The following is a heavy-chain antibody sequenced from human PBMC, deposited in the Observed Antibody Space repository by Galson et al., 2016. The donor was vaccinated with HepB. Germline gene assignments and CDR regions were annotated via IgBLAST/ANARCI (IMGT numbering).Heavy chain of an antibody. J-gene: IGHJ1*01. CDR2: IYYSGST. Sequence: TLSLTCSVSGGSISRGVYYWSWIRQHPGKGLEWIGYIYYSGSTYYNPSLKSRVSISLDTSKNQFSLNLSSVTAADTAVYYCARALDGWAGTGGFDIWGQGTLVTVSA. D-gene: IGHD6-19*01. CDR1: GGSISRGVYY. V-gene: IGHV4-31*03. CDR3: ARALDGWAGTGGFDI.